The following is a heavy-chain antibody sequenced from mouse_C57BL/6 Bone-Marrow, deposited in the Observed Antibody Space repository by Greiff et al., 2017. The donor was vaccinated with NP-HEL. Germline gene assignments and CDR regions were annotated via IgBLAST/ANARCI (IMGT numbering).Heavy chain of an antibody. V-gene: IGHV1-63*01. D-gene: IGHD2-1*01. J-gene: IGHJ2*01. CDR2: IYPGGGYT. CDR3: ARRGYYGNYFDY. Sequence: QVQLKQSGAELVRPGTSVKISCKASGYTFTNYWIGWAKQRPGHGLEWIGDIYPGGGYTNYNEKFKGKATLTADKSSSTAYMQFSSLTSEDSAIYYGARRGYYGNYFDYWGQGTTLTVSS. CDR1: GYTFTNYW.